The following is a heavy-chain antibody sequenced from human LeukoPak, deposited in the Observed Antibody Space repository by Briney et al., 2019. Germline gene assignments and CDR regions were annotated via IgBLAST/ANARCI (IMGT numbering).Heavy chain of an antibody. Sequence: GASVKVSCKPSGYTFTTYGISWVRQAPGQGLEWMGWISGFNGNTNYAQKLQGRVTLTTDTSTSTAYMELRSLRSDDTAVYYCARDKNWKPDYWGQGTQVTVSS. D-gene: IGHD1-1*01. CDR1: GYTFTTYG. CDR2: ISGFNGNT. V-gene: IGHV1-18*01. J-gene: IGHJ4*02. CDR3: ARDKNWKPDY.